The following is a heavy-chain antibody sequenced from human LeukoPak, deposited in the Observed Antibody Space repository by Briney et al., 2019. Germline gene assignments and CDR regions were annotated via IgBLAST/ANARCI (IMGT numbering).Heavy chain of an antibody. J-gene: IGHJ4*02. Sequence: PGGSLRLSCAASGFTFSNAWMSWVRQAPGKGLEWVGRSKSKTDGGTTDYAAPVKGRFTISRDDSKNTLYLQMNSLKTEDTAVYYCTTGLRFLEWLLPEGYFDYWGQGTLVTVSS. V-gene: IGHV3-15*01. CDR2: SKSKTDGGTT. CDR3: TTGLRFLEWLLPEGYFDY. CDR1: GFTFSNAW. D-gene: IGHD3-3*01.